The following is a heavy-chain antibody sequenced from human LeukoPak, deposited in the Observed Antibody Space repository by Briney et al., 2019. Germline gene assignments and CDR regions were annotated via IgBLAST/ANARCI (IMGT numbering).Heavy chain of an antibody. CDR2: INPNSVGT. D-gene: IGHD1/OR15-1a*01. CDR1: GYTFTSYG. CDR3: ARSYGTTTREPRDYYYYYMDV. Sequence: ASVKVSCKASGYTFTSYGISWVRQAPGQGLEWMGWINPNSVGTNYAQKFRGRVTMTWETSISTADMELSRLRSDDTAVYYCARSYGTTTREPRDYYYYYMDVWGKGTTVTISS. J-gene: IGHJ6*03. V-gene: IGHV1-2*02.